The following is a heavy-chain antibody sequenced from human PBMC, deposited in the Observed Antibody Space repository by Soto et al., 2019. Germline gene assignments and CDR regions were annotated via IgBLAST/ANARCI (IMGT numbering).Heavy chain of an antibody. CDR1: GFTFSSYA. Sequence: LTCAASGFTFSSYAMSWVRQAPGKGLEWVSAISGSGGSTYYADSVKGRLTISRDNSKNRLYLQMNSLRAEATAVYYCAKHLRYCSGGSCYSNWFDPLGQGTLVTVSS. CDR3: AKHLRYCSGGSCYSNWFDP. V-gene: IGHV3-23*01. CDR2: ISGSGGST. J-gene: IGHJ5*02. D-gene: IGHD2-15*01.